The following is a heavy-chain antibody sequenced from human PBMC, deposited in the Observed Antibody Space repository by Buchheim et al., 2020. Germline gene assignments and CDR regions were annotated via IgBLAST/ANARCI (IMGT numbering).Heavy chain of an antibody. CDR3: AREVPEPGGNSYYFDY. D-gene: IGHD4-23*01. Sequence: EVQLVESGGGLVQPGGSLRLSCAVSGFSVGINYMNWVRQAPGKGLECVSVIYDTGDIDNADSVKGRFIFSRDKSKNTVFLQINSLRPEDTAVYYCAREVPEPGGNSYYFDYWGQGTL. J-gene: IGHJ4*02. CDR1: GFSVGINY. CDR2: IYDTGDI. V-gene: IGHV3-66*02.